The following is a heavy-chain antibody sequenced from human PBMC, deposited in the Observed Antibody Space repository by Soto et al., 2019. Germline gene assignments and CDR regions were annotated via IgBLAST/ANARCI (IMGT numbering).Heavy chain of an antibody. D-gene: IGHD3-10*01. CDR2: IWYDGSNK. CDR1: GFTFSSYG. V-gene: IGHV3-33*01. J-gene: IGHJ5*02. CDR3: ARDRMVRGVTNWFEP. Sequence: SLRLSCAASGFTFSSYGMHWVRQAPGKGLEWVAVIWYDGSNKYYADSVKGRFTISRDNSKNTLYLQMNSLRAEDTAVYYCARDRMVRGVTNWFEPWGQGTLVTVSS.